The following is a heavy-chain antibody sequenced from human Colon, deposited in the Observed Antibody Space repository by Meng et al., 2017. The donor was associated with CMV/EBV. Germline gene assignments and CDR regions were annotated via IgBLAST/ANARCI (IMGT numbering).Heavy chain of an antibody. CDR3: TRGNTALWDNDH. D-gene: IGHD3-16*01. CDR2: IYYSGST. CDR1: GGSISSSNYY. Sequence: SETLSLTCTVSGGSISSSNYYWGWIRQPPGKGLEWIGSIYYSGSTYYNPSLKSRVTISVDTSKNQFSLKLSSVTAADTAIYYCTRGNTALWDNDHWGQGTLVTVSS. J-gene: IGHJ4*02. V-gene: IGHV4-39*07.